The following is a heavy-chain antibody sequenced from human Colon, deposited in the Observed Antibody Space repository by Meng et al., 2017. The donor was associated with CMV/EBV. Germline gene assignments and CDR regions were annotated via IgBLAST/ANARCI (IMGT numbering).Heavy chain of an antibody. CDR1: GFPFSSSS. V-gene: IGHV3-21*06. CDR2: ISSLSNDI. D-gene: IGHD3/OR15-3a*01. CDR3: ARGCVTPCGGLSV. J-gene: IGHJ4*02. Sequence: GGPLRLSCEASGFPFSSSSMNWVRQAPGKGLEWVSSISSLSNDIYYADTVKGRFTISRDNAKNSLYLQMDSLRVEDTAVYFCARGCVTPCGGLSVWGQGTLVTVSS.